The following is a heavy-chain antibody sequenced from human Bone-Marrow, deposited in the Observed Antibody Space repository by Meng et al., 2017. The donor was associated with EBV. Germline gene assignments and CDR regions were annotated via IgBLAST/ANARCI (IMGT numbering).Heavy chain of an antibody. CDR2: IYYSGST. CDR3: ATGSSSWSPFDY. J-gene: IGHJ4*02. V-gene: IGHV4-39*01. Sequence: QLQESGPGLVQPSETLSRTCTVSGGSISSSSYYWGWIRQPPGKGLEWIGSIYYSGSTYYNPSLKSRVTISVDTSKNQFSLKLSSVTAADTAVYYCATGSSSWSPFDYWGQGTLVTVSS. D-gene: IGHD6-13*01. CDR1: GGSISSSSYY.